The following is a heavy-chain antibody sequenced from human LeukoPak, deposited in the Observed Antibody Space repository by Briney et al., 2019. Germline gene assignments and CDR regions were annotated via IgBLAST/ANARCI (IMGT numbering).Heavy chain of an antibody. J-gene: IGHJ4*02. V-gene: IGHV4-39*07. D-gene: IGHD5-12*01. Sequence: SETLSLTCTVSGGTISSSSYYWGWIRQPPGKGLEWIGEINHSGSTNYNPSLKSRVTISVDTSKNQFSLKLSSVTAADTAVYYCARVGGYSGYDIDYWGQGTLVTVSS. CDR1: GGTISSSSYY. CDR2: INHSGST. CDR3: ARVGGYSGYDIDY.